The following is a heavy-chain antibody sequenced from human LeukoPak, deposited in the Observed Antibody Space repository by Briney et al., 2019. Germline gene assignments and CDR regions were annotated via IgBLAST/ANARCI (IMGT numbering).Heavy chain of an antibody. J-gene: IGHJ5*02. Sequence: SETLSLTCTVSGGSISSSSYYWGWIRQPPGKGLEWIGSIYYSGSTYYNPSLKSRVTISVDTSKNQFSLKLSSVTAADTAVYYCARRFIWFDPWGQGTLVTVSS. CDR1: GGSISSSSYY. V-gene: IGHV4-39*01. CDR3: ARRFIWFDP. CDR2: IYYSGST. D-gene: IGHD3-10*01.